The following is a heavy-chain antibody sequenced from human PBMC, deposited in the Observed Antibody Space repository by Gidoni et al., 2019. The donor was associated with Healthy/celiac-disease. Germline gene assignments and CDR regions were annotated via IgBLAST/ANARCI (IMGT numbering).Heavy chain of an antibody. CDR2: INPNSGGT. J-gene: IGHJ4*02. CDR1: GYTFTGYY. CDR3: ARGPDYYDSSGSWVYFDY. D-gene: IGHD3-22*01. V-gene: IGHV1-2*02. Sequence: QVQLVQSGAEVKKPGASVKVSCTASGYTFTGYYMHWVRQAPGQGLEWMGWINPNSGGTNYAQKFQGRVTMTRDTSISTAYMELSRLRSDDTAVYYCARGPDYYDSSGSWVYFDYWGQGTLVTVSS.